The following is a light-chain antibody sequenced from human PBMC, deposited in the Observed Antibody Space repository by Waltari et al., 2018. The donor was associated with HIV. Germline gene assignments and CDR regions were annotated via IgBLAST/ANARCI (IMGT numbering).Light chain of an antibody. V-gene: IGKV3-20*01. Sequence: EVVLTQSPGTLSLSPGERATLSCRASQSVSSNYLAWYQQKPGQAPRLLIYDASSRATGIPDRFSGSGSGTDFTLTISRLEPEDFVIYYCQQYGGSPPITFGQGTRLE. CDR2: DAS. J-gene: IGKJ5*01. CDR3: QQYGGSPPIT. CDR1: QSVSSNY.